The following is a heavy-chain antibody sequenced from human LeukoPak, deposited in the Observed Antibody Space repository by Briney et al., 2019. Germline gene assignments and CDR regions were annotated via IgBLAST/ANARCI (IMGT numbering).Heavy chain of an antibody. J-gene: IGHJ5*02. Sequence: RASETLSLTCTVSGGSISSSSYYWGWIRQPPGKGLEWIGSIYYSGSTYYNPSLKSRVTTSVDTSKNQFSLKLSSVTAADTAVYYRARHIPHYGDYYNWFDPWGQGTLVTVSS. CDR3: ARHIPHYGDYYNWFDP. CDR2: IYYSGST. CDR1: GGSISSSSYY. V-gene: IGHV4-39*01. D-gene: IGHD4-17*01.